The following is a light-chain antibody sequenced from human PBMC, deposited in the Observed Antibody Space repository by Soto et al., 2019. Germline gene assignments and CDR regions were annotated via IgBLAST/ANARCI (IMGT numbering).Light chain of an antibody. CDR3: QFYDSSLSGYV. CDR2: GNS. Sequence: QSVLTQPPSVSGAPGQRVTISCTGSSSNIGAGYDVHWYQQLPGTAPKLLIYGNSNRPSGVPDRFSGSKSGTSASLAITGLQAEDEADYCCQFYDSSLSGYVFGTGTKLTVL. J-gene: IGLJ1*01. CDR1: SSNIGAGYD. V-gene: IGLV1-40*01.